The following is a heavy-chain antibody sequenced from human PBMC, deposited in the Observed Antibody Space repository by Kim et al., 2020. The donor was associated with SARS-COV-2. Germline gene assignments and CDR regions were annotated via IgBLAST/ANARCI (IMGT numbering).Heavy chain of an antibody. V-gene: IGHV3-7*01. CDR1: GFTFSSYW. CDR3: AREGPSFSCTLDY. CDR2: IKQDGSEK. Sequence: GGSLRLSCAASGFTFSSYWMSWVRQAPGKGLEWVANIKQDGSEKYYVDSVKGRFTISRDNAKNSLYLQMNSLRAEDTAVYYCAREGPSFSCTLDYWGQGTLVTVSS. J-gene: IGHJ4*02.